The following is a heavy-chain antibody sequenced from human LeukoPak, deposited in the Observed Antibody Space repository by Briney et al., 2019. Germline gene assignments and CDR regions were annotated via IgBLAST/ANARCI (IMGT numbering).Heavy chain of an antibody. Sequence: GGSLRLSCAASGFTFSSYSMNWVRQAPGKGLEWVSSISSSSSYIYYADSVKGRFTISRDNAKNSLYLQMNSLRAEDTAVYYCASGGRYNWPVDAFDIWGQGTMVTVSS. CDR3: ASGGRYNWPVDAFDI. CDR1: GFTFSSYS. CDR2: ISSSSSYI. J-gene: IGHJ3*02. D-gene: IGHD1-1*01. V-gene: IGHV3-21*01.